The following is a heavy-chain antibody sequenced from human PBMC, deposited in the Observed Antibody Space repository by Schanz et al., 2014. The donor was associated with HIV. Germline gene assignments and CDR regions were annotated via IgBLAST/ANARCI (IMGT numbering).Heavy chain of an antibody. D-gene: IGHD3-22*01. CDR1: GFTLSSYS. Sequence: EVQLVESGGGPVKPGGSLRLSCAASGFTLSSYSMNWVRQAPGKGLEWVSSISESGGRSYYADSVNGRFTISRDNSKNTLYLQMTTLRTEDTAVYYCAKPEYDSRGNSQSHFDSWGQGTLVTVSS. V-gene: IGHV3-23*04. J-gene: IGHJ4*02. CDR2: ISESGGRS. CDR3: AKPEYDSRGNSQSHFDS.